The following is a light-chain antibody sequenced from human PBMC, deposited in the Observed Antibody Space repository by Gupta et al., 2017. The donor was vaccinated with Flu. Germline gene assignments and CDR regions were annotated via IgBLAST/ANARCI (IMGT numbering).Light chain of an antibody. J-gene: IGKJ1*01. CDR3: QHRNSTPCT. CDR1: QRISSY. CDR2: AAS. Sequence: DIQMTHSPSSLSASVGDRVTITCRASQRISSYLNWYQQKPGKAPKLLIYAASRVQSGVPSRFSGSGSGTDFTLTISSRQPEDFATYYCQHRNSTPCTFGQGTKVEIK. V-gene: IGKV1-39*01.